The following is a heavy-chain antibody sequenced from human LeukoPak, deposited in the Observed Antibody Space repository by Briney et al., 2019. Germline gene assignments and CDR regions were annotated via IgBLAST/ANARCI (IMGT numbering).Heavy chain of an antibody. CDR3: AKDLPASPQIDY. J-gene: IGHJ4*02. Sequence: GGSLRLSCAASGFTFIDSAMHWVRQAPGKGLEWVSSITWNSGDIGYADSVRGRFTISRDNAKNTLYLQMNSLSPEDTAVYYCAKDLPASPQIDYWGQGTLVTVSS. CDR2: ITWNSGDI. CDR1: GFTFIDSA. D-gene: IGHD2-2*01. V-gene: IGHV3-9*01.